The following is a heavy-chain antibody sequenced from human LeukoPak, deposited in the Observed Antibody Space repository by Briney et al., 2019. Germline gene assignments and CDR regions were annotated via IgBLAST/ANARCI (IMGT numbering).Heavy chain of an antibody. Sequence: PSETLSLTCTVSGGSISSSSYYWGWIRQPPGKGLEWIGSIYYSGSTYYNPSLKSRVTISVDTSKNQFSLKLSSVTAADTAVYYCARAQAVAGGAYFDYWGQGTLVTVSS. D-gene: IGHD6-19*01. CDR3: ARAQAVAGGAYFDY. CDR1: GGSISSSSYY. J-gene: IGHJ4*02. CDR2: IYYSGST. V-gene: IGHV4-39*07.